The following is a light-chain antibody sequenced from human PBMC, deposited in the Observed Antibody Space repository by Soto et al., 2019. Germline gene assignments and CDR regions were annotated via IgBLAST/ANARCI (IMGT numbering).Light chain of an antibody. CDR1: QRISSY. CDR3: QQTYTTPWT. CDR2: AVS. Sequence: DIQMTQSPSSLSASVGDRVTITCRASQRISSYLNWYQQKPGKAPKLVIYAVSSLQSGVPSRFSGSGSGTDFTLTISSLQSEDFATYYCQQTYTTPWTFGQGTKVEIK. V-gene: IGKV1-39*01. J-gene: IGKJ1*01.